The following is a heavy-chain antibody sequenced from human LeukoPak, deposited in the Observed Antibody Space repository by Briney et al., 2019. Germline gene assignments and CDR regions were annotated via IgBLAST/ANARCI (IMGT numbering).Heavy chain of an antibody. J-gene: IGHJ4*02. V-gene: IGHV1-69*01. CDR2: IIPIFGTA. CDR1: GGTFSSYA. CDR3: ARSPRPYCSSTSCPYYFDY. Sequence: SVKVSCKASGGTFSSYAISWVRQAPGQGLEWMGGIIPIFGTANYAQKFQGRVTITADESTSTAYMELSSLRSEDTAMYYCARSPRPYCSSTSCPYYFDYWGQGTLVTVSS. D-gene: IGHD2-2*01.